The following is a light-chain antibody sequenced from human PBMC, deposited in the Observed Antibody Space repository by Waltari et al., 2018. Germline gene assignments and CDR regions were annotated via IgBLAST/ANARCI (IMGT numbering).Light chain of an antibody. V-gene: IGKV3-15*01. CDR1: ESVSIN. Sequence: EIVMTQSPATLSVSPGESATLSCRASESVSINLAWYQQKPGQAPRLRMYSGSTRATGIPARFSGSGSGREFTLTISSLQSEDFAVYYCQQYNTWPPYTFGQGTKLEIK. CDR2: SGS. CDR3: QQYNTWPPYT. J-gene: IGKJ2*01.